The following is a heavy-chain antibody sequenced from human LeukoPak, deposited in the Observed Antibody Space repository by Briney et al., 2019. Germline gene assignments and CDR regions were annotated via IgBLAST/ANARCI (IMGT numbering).Heavy chain of an antibody. J-gene: IGHJ4*02. CDR2: IKSKTDGGTT. CDR1: GFXFSNAW. V-gene: IGHV3-15*01. Sequence: PGGSLRLSCAASGFXFSNAWMSWVRQAPGKGREWVGRIKSKTDGGTTDYAAPVNGRFTISRDDSKNTLYLQMNSLKTEATAVYYCTTVALDYGDYVATNFDYWGQGTLVTVSS. CDR3: TTVALDYGDYVATNFDY. D-gene: IGHD4-17*01.